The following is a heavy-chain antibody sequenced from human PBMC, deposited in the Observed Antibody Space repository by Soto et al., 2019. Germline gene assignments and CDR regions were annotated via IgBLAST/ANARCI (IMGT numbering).Heavy chain of an antibody. CDR3: ARRGSGSYYDY. CDR2: ISGSGGST. J-gene: IGHJ4*02. Sequence: EVQLLESGGGLVQPGGSLRLSCAASGFTFSSYAMRWIRQAPGKGLEWVSAISGSGGSTYYADSVKGRFTISRDNSKNTLYLQMNSLRAEDTAVYYCARRGSGSYYDYWGQGTLVTVSS. V-gene: IGHV3-23*01. CDR1: GFTFSSYA. D-gene: IGHD1-26*01.